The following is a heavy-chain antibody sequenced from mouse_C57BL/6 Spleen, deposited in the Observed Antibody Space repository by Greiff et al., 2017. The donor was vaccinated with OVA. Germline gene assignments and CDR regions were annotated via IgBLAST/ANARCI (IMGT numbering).Heavy chain of an antibody. Sequence: VKLQQPGTELVKPGASVKLSCKASGYTFTSYWMHWVKQRPGQGLEWIGNINPSNGGTNYNEKFKSKATLTVDKSSSTAYMQLSSLTSENSAVYYCAREKGITTVVPYFDYWGQGTTLTVSS. CDR2: INPSNGGT. V-gene: IGHV1-53*01. D-gene: IGHD1-1*01. CDR1: GYTFTSYW. CDR3: AREKGITTVVPYFDY. J-gene: IGHJ2*01.